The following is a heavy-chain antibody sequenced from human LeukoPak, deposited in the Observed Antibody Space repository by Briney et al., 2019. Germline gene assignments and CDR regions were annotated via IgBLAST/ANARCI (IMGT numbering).Heavy chain of an antibody. D-gene: IGHD6-13*01. V-gene: IGHV4-34*01. CDR2: INHSGST. Sequence: SETLSLTCAVYGGSFSGYYWSWLRQPPGKGLEWLGKINHSGSTNYNPSLKSRVTISVDTSKNQFSLKLSSVTAADTAVYYCARSMQGVSGMDVWGQGTTVTVSS. J-gene: IGHJ6*02. CDR1: GGSFSGYY. CDR3: ARSMQGVSGMDV.